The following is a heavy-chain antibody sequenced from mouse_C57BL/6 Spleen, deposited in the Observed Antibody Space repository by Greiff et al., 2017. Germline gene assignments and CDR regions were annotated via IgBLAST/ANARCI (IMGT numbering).Heavy chain of an antibody. D-gene: IGHD2-4*01. CDR2: INPSSGYT. V-gene: IGHV1-4*01. CDR3: ARVYYDYDDYAMDY. J-gene: IGHJ4*01. Sequence: QVQLQQSGAELARPGASVKMSCKASGYTFTSYTMHWVKQRPGQGLEWIGYINPSSGYTTSTQKFKDKAILTADNSSSTAYMQLSSLTSEDSAVXNCARVYYDYDDYAMDYWGQGASVTVSS. CDR1: GYTFTSYT.